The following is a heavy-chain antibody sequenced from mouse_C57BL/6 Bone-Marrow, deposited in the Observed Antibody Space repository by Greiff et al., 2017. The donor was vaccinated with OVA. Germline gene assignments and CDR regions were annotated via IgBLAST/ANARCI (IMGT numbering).Heavy chain of an antibody. CDR2: IDPENGDT. J-gene: IGHJ3*01. D-gene: IGHD2-3*01. V-gene: IGHV14-4*01. Sequence: EVKLEESGAELVRPGASVKLSCTASGFNIKDDYMHWVKQRPEQGLEWIGWIDPENGDTEYASKFQGKATITADTSSNTAYLQLSSLTSEDTAVYYCTTRWLLQTFAYWGQGTLVTVSA. CDR1: GFNIKDDY. CDR3: TTRWLLQTFAY.